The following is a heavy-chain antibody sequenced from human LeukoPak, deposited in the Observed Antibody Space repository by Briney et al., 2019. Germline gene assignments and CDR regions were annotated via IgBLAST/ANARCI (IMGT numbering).Heavy chain of an antibody. J-gene: IGHJ4*02. CDR2: IYYSGST. V-gene: IGHV4-39*01. CDR3: ARQLKMVRGVISGYYFDY. Sequence: WIRQPPGKGLEWIGSIYYSGSTYYNPSLKSRVTISVDTSKNQFSLKLSSVTAADTAVYYCARQLKMVRGVISGYYFDYWGQGTLVTVSS. D-gene: IGHD3-10*01.